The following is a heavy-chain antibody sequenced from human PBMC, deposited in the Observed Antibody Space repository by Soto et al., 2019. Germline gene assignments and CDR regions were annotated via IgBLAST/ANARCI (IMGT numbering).Heavy chain of an antibody. CDR1: GGSITSGGSY. Sequence: QVQLRESGPGLVKPSETLSLTCAVSGGSITSGGSYWSWVRQHPGKGPEWIGHVYYSWSAYYNPSLKSRVARSVDTSKNHFSLRVNYVTAADTAVYYCAKSLPGGTIYYMDVWGEGTTITGSS. CDR2: VYYSWSA. CDR3: AKSLPGGTIYYMDV. J-gene: IGHJ6*03. D-gene: IGHD1-26*01. V-gene: IGHV4-31*11.